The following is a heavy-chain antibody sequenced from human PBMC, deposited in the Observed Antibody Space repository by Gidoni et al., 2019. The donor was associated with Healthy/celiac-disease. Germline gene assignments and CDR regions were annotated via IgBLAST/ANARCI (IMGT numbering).Heavy chain of an antibody. J-gene: IGHJ4*02. Sequence: EVQLVESGGGLVQPGGSLRLYCAASVFTFSSYDMHWVSQATGKGLEWVSSIGTAGDTYYPGSVKGRFTISRENAKNSFDLQMNSLRAGDTAVYYCARVDYAVHFDYWGQGTLVTVSS. CDR3: ARVDYAVHFDY. CDR2: IGTAGDT. V-gene: IGHV3-13*01. CDR1: VFTFSSYD. D-gene: IGHD4-17*01.